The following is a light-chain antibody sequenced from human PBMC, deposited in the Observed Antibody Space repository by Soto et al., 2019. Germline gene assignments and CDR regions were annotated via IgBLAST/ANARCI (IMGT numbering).Light chain of an antibody. V-gene: IGLV2-11*01. Sequence: QSALTQPRSVSGSPGQSVTISCTGTSSDVGRYDYVSWYQQHPGKAPKLIVYDVTEWPSGVPDRFSGSKSGNTASLTISGLQAEDEADYSCCSFAGSYSYVFGTATKLTVL. CDR1: SSDVGRYDY. CDR3: CSFAGSYSYV. J-gene: IGLJ1*01. CDR2: DVT.